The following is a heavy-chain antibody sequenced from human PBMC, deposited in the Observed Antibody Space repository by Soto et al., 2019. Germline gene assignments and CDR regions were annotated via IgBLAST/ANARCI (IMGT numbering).Heavy chain of an antibody. D-gene: IGHD2-2*01. CDR3: AGDPFPTPIVVVPAT. J-gene: IGHJ5*02. Sequence: GGSLRLSCAASGFTFSSYEMNWVRQAPGKGLEWVSYISSSGSTIYYADSVKGRFTISRDNAKNSLYLQMNSLRAEDTAVYYCAGDPFPTPIVVVPATWGQGTLVTVSS. CDR1: GFTFSSYE. CDR2: ISSSGSTI. V-gene: IGHV3-48*03.